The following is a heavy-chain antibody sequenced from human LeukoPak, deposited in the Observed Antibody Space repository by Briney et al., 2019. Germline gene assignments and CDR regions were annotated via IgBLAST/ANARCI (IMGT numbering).Heavy chain of an antibody. Sequence: SVKVSCKASGGTFNNYAISWVRQAPGLGLQWMGGIIPLIGTPNYAQKFQGRVTITAEESTNTVYMELSSLRSEDTAVFYCARDSDVAPFDSWGQGTLVTVSS. J-gene: IGHJ5*01. V-gene: IGHV1-69*13. CDR3: ARDSDVAPFDS. CDR2: IIPLIGTP. CDR1: GGTFNNYA.